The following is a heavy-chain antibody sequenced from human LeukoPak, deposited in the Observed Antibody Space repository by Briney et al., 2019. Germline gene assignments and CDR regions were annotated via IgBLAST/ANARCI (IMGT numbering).Heavy chain of an antibody. Sequence: GGSLRLSCAASGFTFNSYAMHWVRQTPGKGLEWVAVISYDGGNQDYADSVKGRFTISRDTSENTLYLQMNSLRADDTAVYYCATVGGSCSSSNCFAYFAYWGQGTLLTVSS. V-gene: IGHV3-30-3*01. J-gene: IGHJ4*02. D-gene: IGHD2-2*01. CDR2: ISYDGGNQ. CDR1: GFTFNSYA. CDR3: ATVGGSCSSSNCFAYFAY.